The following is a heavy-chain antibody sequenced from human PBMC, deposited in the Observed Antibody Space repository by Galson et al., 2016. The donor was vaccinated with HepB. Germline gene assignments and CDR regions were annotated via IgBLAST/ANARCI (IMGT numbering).Heavy chain of an antibody. J-gene: IGHJ5*02. D-gene: IGHD6-13*01. V-gene: IGHV5-51*01. Sequence: QSGAEVKKPGESLKISCKGSGYDFTTYWIAWVRQMPGKGLEWMGIVYPGDSRTTYSPSFRGQVTISADKSISTAYLQWSSLKASDTAMYYCARPIAAAGNGWFDPWGQGTLVTASS. CDR3: ARPIAAAGNGWFDP. CDR2: VYPGDSRT. CDR1: GYDFTTYW.